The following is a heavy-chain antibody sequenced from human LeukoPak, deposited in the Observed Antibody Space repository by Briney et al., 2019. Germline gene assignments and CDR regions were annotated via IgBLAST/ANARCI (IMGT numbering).Heavy chain of an antibody. CDR2: ISAYNGNT. Sequence: GASVKVSCKASGGTFSSYAISWVRQAPGQGLEWMGWISAYNGNTNYAQKLQGRVTMTTDTSTSTAYMELRSLRSDDTAVYYCARDPARFGELLSDYWGQGTLVTVSS. D-gene: IGHD3-10*01. J-gene: IGHJ4*02. CDR1: GGTFSSYA. CDR3: ARDPARFGELLSDY. V-gene: IGHV1-18*01.